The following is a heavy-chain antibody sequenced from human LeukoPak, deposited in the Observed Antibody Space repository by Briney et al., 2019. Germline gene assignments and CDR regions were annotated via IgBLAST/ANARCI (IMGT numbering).Heavy chain of an antibody. J-gene: IGHJ5*02. CDR1: GYSFTRYW. CDR3: ARLAVGDSNYVGWFDP. CDR2: IYPDDSDT. V-gene: IGHV5-51*01. Sequence: GESLKISCKGSGYSFTRYWIGWVRQMPGKGLEWMGIIYPDDSDTRYRPSFQGQVTISADKSISTAYLQWSSLTAADTSMYYCARLAVGDSNYVGWFDPWGQGTLVTVSS. D-gene: IGHD4-11*01.